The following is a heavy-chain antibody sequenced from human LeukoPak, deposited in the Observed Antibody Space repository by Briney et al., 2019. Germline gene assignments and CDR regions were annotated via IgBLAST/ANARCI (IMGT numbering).Heavy chain of an antibody. D-gene: IGHD2-15*01. V-gene: IGHV3-23*01. CDR2: ISGSGGTT. CDR1: GFTFSSYA. Sequence: GGSLRLSCAASGFTFSSYAMTWVRQAPGKGLEWVSGISGSGGTTFDADSVKGRFTISRDNSKNTLYLQMNSLRADDTAVYYCAKTQGYYDAWGQGVLVTVSS. CDR3: AKTQGYYDA. J-gene: IGHJ5*02.